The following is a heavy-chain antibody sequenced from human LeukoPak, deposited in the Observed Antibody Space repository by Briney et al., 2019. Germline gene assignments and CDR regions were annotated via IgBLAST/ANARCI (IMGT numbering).Heavy chain of an antibody. CDR1: GFTFSSYA. J-gene: IGHJ4*02. D-gene: IGHD1-26*01. CDR3: ARDRGRGVLDY. V-gene: IGHV3-64*01. CDR2: ISSNGGST. Sequence: GGSLRLSCAASGFTFSSYAMHWVRQAPGKGLEYVSAISSNGGSTYYANSVKGRFTISRDNSKNTLYLQMGSLRAEDMAVYYCARDRGRGVLDYWGQGTLVTVPS.